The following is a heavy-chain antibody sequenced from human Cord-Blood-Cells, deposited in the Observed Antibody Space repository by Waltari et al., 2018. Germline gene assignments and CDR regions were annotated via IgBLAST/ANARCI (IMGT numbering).Heavy chain of an antibody. D-gene: IGHD7-27*01. Sequence: QVQLQESGPGLVKPSETLSLTCAVSGYSISSCYYWGWIRQPPGKGMEWIGSIYHSGSTNYNPSLKSRVTISVDTSKNQFSLKLSSVTAADTAVYYCARDLAGDVVAFDIWGQGTMVTVSS. J-gene: IGHJ3*02. CDR3: ARDLAGDVVAFDI. CDR1: GYSISSCYY. V-gene: IGHV4-38-2*02. CDR2: IYHSGST.